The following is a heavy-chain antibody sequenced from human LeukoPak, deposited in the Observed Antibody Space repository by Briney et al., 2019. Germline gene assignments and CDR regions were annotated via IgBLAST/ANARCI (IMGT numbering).Heavy chain of an antibody. CDR1: GVTFSSYW. V-gene: IGHV3-7*05. D-gene: IGHD3-9*01. Sequence: GGSLRLSCVDSGVTFSSYWMSWVRQAPGKGLEWVANIKQDGSEKFYVDSVRGRFTISRDNVKRSLYLQMNSLRAEDTAVYYCARDYPGFPDDIRQADRFDYWGQGTQVTVSS. CDR3: ARDYPGFPDDIRQADRFDY. CDR2: IKQDGSEK. J-gene: IGHJ4*02.